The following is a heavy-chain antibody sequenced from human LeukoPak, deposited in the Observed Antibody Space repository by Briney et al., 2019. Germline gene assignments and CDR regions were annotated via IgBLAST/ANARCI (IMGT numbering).Heavy chain of an antibody. CDR1: GFTFNDHY. CDR3: ARDSFKGMGYDAYDI. V-gene: IGHV3-11*01. CDR2: ISDSGTNT. D-gene: IGHD1-26*01. Sequence: GGSLRLSCAVSGFTFNDHYMIWIRRAPGKGLEWVSYISDSGTNTFYADSVKGRFTVSRDNAKKSPYLQMNSLRAEDTAVYYCARDSFKGMGYDAYDIWGQGTMVTVSS. J-gene: IGHJ3*02.